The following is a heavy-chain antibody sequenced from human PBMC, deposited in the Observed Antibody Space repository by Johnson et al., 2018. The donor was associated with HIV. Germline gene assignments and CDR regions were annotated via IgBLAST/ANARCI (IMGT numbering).Heavy chain of an antibody. J-gene: IGHJ3*02. V-gene: IGHV3-30*04. CDR2: ISYDGGNK. D-gene: IGHD2-15*01. CDR3: ARDDGGGGDAFDI. CDR1: GFTFSSYA. Sequence: QVQLVESGGGVVQPGRSLRLSCAASGFTFSSYAMHWVRQAPGKGLEWVAVISYDGGNKYYTDSVKGRFTISRDNSKNTLYLQMNSLRAEDTAVYYCARDDGGGGDAFDIWGQGTMVTVSS.